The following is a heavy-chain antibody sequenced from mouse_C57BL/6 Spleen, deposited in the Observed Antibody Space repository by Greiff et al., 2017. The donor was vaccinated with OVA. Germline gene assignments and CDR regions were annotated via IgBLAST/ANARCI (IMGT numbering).Heavy chain of an antibody. CDR2: INPNNGGT. V-gene: IGHV1-18*01. Sequence: VQLKESGPELVKPGASVKIPCKASGYTFTDYNMDWVKQSLGKSLEWIGDINPNNGGTIYNQKFKGKATLTVDKSSSTAYMDLRSLTSEDTAVYYCARPDYDEYFDVWGTGTTVTVSS. CDR1: GYTFTDYN. J-gene: IGHJ1*03. D-gene: IGHD2-4*01. CDR3: ARPDYDEYFDV.